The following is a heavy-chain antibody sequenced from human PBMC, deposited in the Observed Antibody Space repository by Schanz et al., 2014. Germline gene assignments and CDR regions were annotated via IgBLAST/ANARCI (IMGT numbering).Heavy chain of an antibody. Sequence: QVQLVQSGAEVKKPGSSMKVSCKASGGTFNSYTINWVQQAPGQGLEWMGMINPSGGSTTYAQKFQGRVTMTRDTSTSTVYMELSSLRSEDTAVYYCARDGVDAAAGGNYWGQGTLVTVSS. CDR1: GGTFNSYT. J-gene: IGHJ4*02. V-gene: IGHV1-46*02. CDR2: INPSGGST. CDR3: ARDGVDAAAGGNY. D-gene: IGHD6-13*01.